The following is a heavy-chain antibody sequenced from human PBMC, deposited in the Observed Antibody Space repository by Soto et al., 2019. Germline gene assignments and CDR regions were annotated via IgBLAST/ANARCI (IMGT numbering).Heavy chain of an antibody. Sequence: PSETLSLTCTVSGGSINCDNCCWTWIRQPPGKGLEWASVIYNDGTTYYSQSVEGRFTISRDTSKNTLYLQMGRLRDEDTAVYYCVRPLPSGQTHARDVWGQGTTVTVSS. D-gene: IGHD3-10*01. CDR3: VRPLPSGQTHARDV. CDR2: IYNDGTT. V-gene: IGHV3-53*01. J-gene: IGHJ6*02. CDR1: GGSINCDNCC.